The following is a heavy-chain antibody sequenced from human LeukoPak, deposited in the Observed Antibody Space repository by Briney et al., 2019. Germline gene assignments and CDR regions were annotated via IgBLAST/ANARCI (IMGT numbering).Heavy chain of an antibody. V-gene: IGHV1-46*01. Sequence: GASVRVSCKASGYTFTSYYTHCVRQAPGQGLEWMGIINPSGGSTSYAQKFQGRVTMTRDTSTSTVYMELSSLRSEDTAVYYCARVFYESSGSFSPFDYWGQGTLVTVSS. CDR2: INPSGGST. J-gene: IGHJ4*02. CDR1: GYTFTSYY. CDR3: ARVFYESSGSFSPFDY. D-gene: IGHD3-22*01.